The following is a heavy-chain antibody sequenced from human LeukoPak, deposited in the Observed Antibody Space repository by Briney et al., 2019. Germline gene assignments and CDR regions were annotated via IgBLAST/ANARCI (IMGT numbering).Heavy chain of an antibody. Sequence: PSETLSLTCAVYGGSFSGYYWSWIRQPPGKGLAWIGEINHSGSTNYNPSLKSRVTISVDTSKNQFSLKLSSVTAADTAVYYCARGYSSSPWSYFDYWGQGTLVTVSS. CDR3: ARGYSSSPWSYFDY. CDR2: INHSGST. D-gene: IGHD6-6*01. J-gene: IGHJ4*02. V-gene: IGHV4-34*01. CDR1: GGSFSGYY.